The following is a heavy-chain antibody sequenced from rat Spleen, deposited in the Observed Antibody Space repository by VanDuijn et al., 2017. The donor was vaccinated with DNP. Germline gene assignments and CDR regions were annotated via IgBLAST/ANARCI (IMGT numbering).Heavy chain of an antibody. Sequence: EVRLQESGPGLVKPSQSLSLTCSVTGYSITSNYWGWIRKFPGNKMEWMAYISYSGSTGYNPSLKSRISITRDTSKNQFFLQLNSVTTEDTATYYCARSVYYYSGYIPFDYWGQGVMVTVSS. CDR3: ARSVYYYSGYIPFDY. J-gene: IGHJ2*01. CDR1: GYSITSNY. V-gene: IGHV3-1*01. D-gene: IGHD1-2*01. CDR2: ISYSGST.